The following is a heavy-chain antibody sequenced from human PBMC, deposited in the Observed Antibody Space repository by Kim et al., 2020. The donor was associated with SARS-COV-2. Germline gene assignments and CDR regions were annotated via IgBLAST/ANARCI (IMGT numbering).Heavy chain of an antibody. CDR1: GGSFSGYY. Sequence: SETLSLTCAVYGGSFSGYYWSWIRQPPGKGLEWIGEINHSGSTNYNPSLKSRVTISVDTSKNQFSLKLSSVTAADTAVYYCARARPHLTILGARWYYYYGMDVWGQGTTVTVSS. J-gene: IGHJ6*02. D-gene: IGHD3-3*01. CDR3: ARARPHLTILGARWYYYYGMDV. V-gene: IGHV4-34*01. CDR2: INHSGST.